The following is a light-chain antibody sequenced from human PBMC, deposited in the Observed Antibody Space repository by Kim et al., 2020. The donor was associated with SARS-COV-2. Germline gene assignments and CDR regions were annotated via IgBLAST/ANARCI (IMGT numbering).Light chain of an antibody. Sequence: QLVLTQSPSASASLGASVKLTCTLSSAHSGYGIAWHPQQPDKGPRYLMRLYNDGTHTKGDGIPDRFSGSSSGAERYLTISNLQSDDEADYHCQAWGTDIVVFGGGTQLTVL. CDR1: SAHSGYG. J-gene: IGLJ2*01. V-gene: IGLV4-69*01. CDR2: LYNDGTH. CDR3: QAWGTDIVV.